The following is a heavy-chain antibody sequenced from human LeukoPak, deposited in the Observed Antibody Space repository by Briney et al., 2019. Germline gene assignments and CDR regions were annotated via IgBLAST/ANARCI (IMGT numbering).Heavy chain of an antibody. Sequence: GGSLRLSXAASGFTFRSYAMHWVRQAPGKGLEYVSAISSNGGSTYYANSVKGRFTISRDNSKNTLYLQMGSLRAEDMAVYYRARVWTPWETGPLFDYWGQGTLVTVSS. CDR3: ARVWTPWETGPLFDY. CDR1: GFTFRSYA. CDR2: ISSNGGST. V-gene: IGHV3-64*01. D-gene: IGHD1-26*01. J-gene: IGHJ4*02.